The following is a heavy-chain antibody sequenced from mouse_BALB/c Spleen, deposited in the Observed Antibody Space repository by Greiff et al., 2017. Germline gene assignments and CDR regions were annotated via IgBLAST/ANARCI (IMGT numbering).Heavy chain of an antibody. V-gene: IGHV3-2*02. CDR3: ARSECYGNCYDY. Sequence: EVKLMDSGPGLVKPSQSLSFTCTVTGYSFTSDYAWNWIRQFPGNILEWMIYISYSVRTIYNPTLKSRISITRDTSNNQFFLQLNSVTTENTATEYCARSECYGNCYDYGGQGTTLTVSA. J-gene: IGHJ2*01. CDR1: GYSFTSDYA. CDR2: ISYSVRT. D-gene: IGHD2-1*01.